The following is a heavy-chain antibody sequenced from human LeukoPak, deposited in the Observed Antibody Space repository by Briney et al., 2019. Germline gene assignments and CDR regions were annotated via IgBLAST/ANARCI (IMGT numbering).Heavy chain of an antibody. CDR3: AKAMNPVPTYYYGMDV. Sequence: GGSLRLSCAASGFTVSSNYMSWVRQAPGKGLEWVSAISGSGGSIYYADSVKGRFTISRDNSKNTLYLQMNSLRAEDTAVYYCAKAMNPVPTYYYGMDVWGQGTTVTVSS. CDR2: ISGSGGSI. D-gene: IGHD1-14*01. V-gene: IGHV3-23*01. J-gene: IGHJ6*02. CDR1: GFTVSSNY.